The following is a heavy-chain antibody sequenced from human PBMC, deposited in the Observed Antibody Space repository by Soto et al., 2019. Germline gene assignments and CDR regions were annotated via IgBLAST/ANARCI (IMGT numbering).Heavy chain of an antibody. V-gene: IGHV4-34*01. CDR2: INHSGST. J-gene: IGHJ3*02. CDR3: ARGEMDGAFDI. Sequence: SETLSLTCAVYGGSFSGYYWSWIRQPPGKGLEWIGEINHSGSTNYNPSLKSRVTISVDTSKNQFSLKLSSVTAADTAVYYCARGEMDGAFDIWGQGTMVT. CDR1: GGSFSGYY.